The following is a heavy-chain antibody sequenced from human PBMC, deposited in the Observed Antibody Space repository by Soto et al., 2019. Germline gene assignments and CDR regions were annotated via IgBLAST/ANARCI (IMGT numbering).Heavy chain of an antibody. CDR3: ARHPYYDFWNGYFDY. CDR1: GGSISSSSYY. CDR2: IYYSGST. V-gene: IGHV4-39*01. J-gene: IGHJ4*02. Sequence: PSETLSLTCTVSGGSISSSSYYWAWIRHPPGKGLEWIGSIYYSGSTYYNPSLKSRVTISVDTSKNQFSLKLSSVTAADTAVYYCARHPYYDFWNGYFDYWGQGTLVTVSS. D-gene: IGHD3-3*01.